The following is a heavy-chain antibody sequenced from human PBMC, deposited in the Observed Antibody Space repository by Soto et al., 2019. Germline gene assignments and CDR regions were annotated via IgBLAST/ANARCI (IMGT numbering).Heavy chain of an antibody. CDR2: INRDGNEK. Sequence: GGSLRLSCAASGFTFSRHWMSWVRQAPGKGLEWVANINRDGNEKHYVDSVKGRFTISRDNAKNSLYLQMNSLRAEDTAVYYCARGDYYDSSGPFSDAFDIWGQGTMVTVSS. J-gene: IGHJ3*02. CDR1: GFTFSRHW. D-gene: IGHD3-22*01. V-gene: IGHV3-7*04. CDR3: ARGDYYDSSGPFSDAFDI.